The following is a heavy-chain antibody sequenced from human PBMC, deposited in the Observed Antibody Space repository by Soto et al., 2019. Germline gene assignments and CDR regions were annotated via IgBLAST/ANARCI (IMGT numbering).Heavy chain of an antibody. CDR2: IYYSGST. CDR1: GGSISSGDYY. V-gene: IGHV4-30-4*01. J-gene: IGHJ5*02. D-gene: IGHD2-15*01. Sequence: QVQLQESGPGLVKPSQTLSLTCTVSGGSISSGDYYWSWIRQPPGKGLEWIGYIYYSGSTYYNPSLKSRVTISVDTSKNQFSLKLSSVTAADTAVYYCARESGYCSGGSCFSWFDPWGQGTLVTVSS. CDR3: ARESGYCSGGSCFSWFDP.